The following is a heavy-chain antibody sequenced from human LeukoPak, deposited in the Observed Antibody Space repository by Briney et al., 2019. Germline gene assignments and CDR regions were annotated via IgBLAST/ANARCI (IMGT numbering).Heavy chain of an antibody. CDR2: INPSGGST. D-gene: IGHD5-12*01. CDR3: ARDGSLEWLRGSYFDY. V-gene: IGHV1-46*01. J-gene: IGHJ4*02. Sequence: ASVKVSCKASGYTCTSYYMHWVRQAPGQGLEWMGIINPSGGSTSYAQKFQGRVTMTRDTSTSTVYMELSSLRSEDTAVYYCARDGSLEWLRGSYFDYWGQGTLVTVSS. CDR1: GYTCTSYY.